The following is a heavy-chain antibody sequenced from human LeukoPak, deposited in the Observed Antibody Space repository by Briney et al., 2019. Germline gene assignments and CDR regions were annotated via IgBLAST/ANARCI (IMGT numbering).Heavy chain of an antibody. J-gene: IGHJ6*03. CDR3: ARDQGDGYGYMDV. CDR1: GGTFSSYT. Sequence: SVKVSCKASGGTFSSYTISWVRQAPGQGLEWMGRIIPVLGIANYAQKFQGRVTITADKSTSTAYMELSSLRSEDTAVYYCARDQGDGYGYMDVWGKGTTVTVSS. V-gene: IGHV1-69*04. CDR2: IIPVLGIA. D-gene: IGHD5-24*01.